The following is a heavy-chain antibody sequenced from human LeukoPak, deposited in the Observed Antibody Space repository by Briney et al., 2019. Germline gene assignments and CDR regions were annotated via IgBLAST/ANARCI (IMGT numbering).Heavy chain of an antibody. Sequence: PSETLSLTCTVSGGSISSYYWSWIRQPAGKGLEWIGSIYYSGSTYYNPSLKSRVTISVDTSKNQFSLKLSSVTAADTAVYYCARSRSRPLLPPLPKSQYYFDYWGQGTLVTVSS. J-gene: IGHJ4*02. V-gene: IGHV4-59*04. D-gene: IGHD2-21*01. CDR2: IYYSGST. CDR1: GGSISSYY. CDR3: ARSRSRPLLPPLPKSQYYFDY.